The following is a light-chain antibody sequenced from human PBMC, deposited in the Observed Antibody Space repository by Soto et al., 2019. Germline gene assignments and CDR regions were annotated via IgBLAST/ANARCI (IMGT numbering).Light chain of an antibody. Sequence: EIVLTQSPGTLSLSPGERATLSCRASQSVSSSYLAWYQQKPGQAPRLLIYGASSRATGIQDTFSGSGSGTDFTLTISRLEPEDFAVYYCQQYGSSLFTFGPGTKVDSK. V-gene: IGKV3-20*01. J-gene: IGKJ3*01. CDR2: GAS. CDR1: QSVSSSY. CDR3: QQYGSSLFT.